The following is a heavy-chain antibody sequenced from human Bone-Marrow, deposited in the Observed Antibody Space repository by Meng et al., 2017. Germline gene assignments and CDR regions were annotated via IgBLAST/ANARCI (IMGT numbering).Heavy chain of an antibody. J-gene: IGHJ6*02. D-gene: IGHD1-26*01. Sequence: SLKISCAASGFYFSNAWMSWVRQAPGKGLEWVSGISWNSGSIGYADSVKGRFTISRDNAKNSLYLQMNSLRAEDTALYYCAKDIGGSYYYYYGMDVWGQGTTVTVSS. V-gene: IGHV3-9*01. CDR1: GFYFSNAW. CDR3: AKDIGGSYYYYYGMDV. CDR2: ISWNSGSI.